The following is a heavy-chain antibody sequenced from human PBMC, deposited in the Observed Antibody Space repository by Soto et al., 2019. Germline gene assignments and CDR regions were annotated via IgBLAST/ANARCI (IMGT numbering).Heavy chain of an antibody. CDR3: ASLDGSGLLG. CDR2: IIPIFGTA. Sequence: GASVKVSWKASGGGLGSCAMRWVRQAPGQGLEWMGGIIPIFGTANYAQKFQGRVTITADESTSTAYMELSSLRSEDTAVYYCASLDGSGLLGWGQGTLVTVSS. V-gene: IGHV1-69*13. CDR1: GGGLGSCA. J-gene: IGHJ4*02. D-gene: IGHD3-10*01.